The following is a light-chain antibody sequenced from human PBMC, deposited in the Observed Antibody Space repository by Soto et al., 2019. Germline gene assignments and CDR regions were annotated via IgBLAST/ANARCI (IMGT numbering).Light chain of an antibody. CDR1: QDIGHY. CDR2: DAS. CDR3: MQALQTPPYT. Sequence: DIQMTQSPSSLSASLGDRVTITCRASQDIGHYLNWYQHKPGKAPKLLIYDASSLETGVPPGFSGGGSGTDFTLKISRVEADDVGLYYCMQALQTPPYTFGQGTKLEIK. V-gene: IGKV1-33*01. J-gene: IGKJ2*01.